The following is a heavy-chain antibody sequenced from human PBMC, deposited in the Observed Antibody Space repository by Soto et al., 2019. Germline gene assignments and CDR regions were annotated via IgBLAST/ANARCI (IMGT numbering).Heavy chain of an antibody. V-gene: IGHV3-30*18. J-gene: IGHJ4*02. CDR1: GFSFSNYG. D-gene: IGHD2-8*01. CDR3: SKDRRGGRAVLDS. Sequence: VGSLRLSCAASGFSFSNYGMHWVRQAPGKGLEWVAVISYDGSSKYHADSVKGRFTISRDNSKNTLHLQMNSLRAEDTAVYYCSKDRRGGRAVLDSWGQGTPVTVPQ. CDR2: ISYDGSSK.